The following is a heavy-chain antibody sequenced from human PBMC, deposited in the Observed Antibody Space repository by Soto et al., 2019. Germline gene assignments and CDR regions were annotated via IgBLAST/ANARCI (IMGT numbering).Heavy chain of an antibody. CDR1: GGTFSSYT. D-gene: IGHD5-12*01. Sequence: SVKVSCKASGGTFSSYTISWVRQAPGQGLEWMGRIIPILGIANYAQKFQGRVTITADKSTSTAYMELSSLRSEDTAVYYCARGAYIVATPSDAFDIWGQGTMVTVSS. CDR2: IIPILGIA. CDR3: ARGAYIVATPSDAFDI. J-gene: IGHJ3*02. V-gene: IGHV1-69*02.